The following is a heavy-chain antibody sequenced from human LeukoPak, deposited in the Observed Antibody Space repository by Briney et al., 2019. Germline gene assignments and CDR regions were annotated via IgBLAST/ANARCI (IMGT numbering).Heavy chain of an antibody. CDR2: IYYSGST. J-gene: IGHJ4*02. CDR1: GGSISSSSYY. Sequence: KPSETLSLTCTGSGGSISSSSYYWGWIRQPPGKGLEWIGSIYYSGSTYYTPSLKSRVTISVDTSKNQFSLKLSSVTAADTAVYYCASAPQAYYYDSSGRSPFDYWGQGTLVTVSS. CDR3: ASAPQAYYYDSSGRSPFDY. V-gene: IGHV4-39*01. D-gene: IGHD3-22*01.